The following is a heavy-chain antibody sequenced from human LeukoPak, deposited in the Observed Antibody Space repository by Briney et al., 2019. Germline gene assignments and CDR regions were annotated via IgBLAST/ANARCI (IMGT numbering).Heavy chain of an antibody. D-gene: IGHD3-10*01. J-gene: IGHJ4*02. CDR3: ARPYGSGSYYTPGY. CDR2: ISSSSSTI. CDR1: RFTFSSYS. Sequence: GGPLRLSCAASRFTFSSYSMNWVRQAPGKGLEWVSYISSSSSTIYYADSVKGRFTISRDNAKNSLYLQMNSLRDEDTAVYYCARPYGSGSYYTPGYWGQGTLVTVSS. V-gene: IGHV3-48*02.